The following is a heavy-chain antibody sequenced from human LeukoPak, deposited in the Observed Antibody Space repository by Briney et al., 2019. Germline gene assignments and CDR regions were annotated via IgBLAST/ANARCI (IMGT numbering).Heavy chain of an antibody. V-gene: IGHV1-18*01. Sequence: GASVKVSCKASGYTFTTYGISWVRQAPGQGIEWMGWISAYNGNTNYAQKVQGRVTMTTDTSTSTAYMELRSLRSDDTAVYYCARIGIDSSGYYYHGYFQHWGQGTLVTVSS. D-gene: IGHD3-22*01. CDR3: ARIGIDSSGYYYHGYFQH. J-gene: IGHJ1*01. CDR1: GYTFTTYG. CDR2: ISAYNGNT.